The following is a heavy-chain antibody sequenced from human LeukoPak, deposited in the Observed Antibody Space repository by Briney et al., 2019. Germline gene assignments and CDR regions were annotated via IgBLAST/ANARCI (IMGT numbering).Heavy chain of an antibody. CDR3: AREFFYDYGASRHFDY. CDR1: GFTVSSNY. V-gene: IGHV3-66*02. Sequence: PGGSLRLSCAASGFTVSSNYMSWVRQAPGKGLEWVSVIYSGGSTYYADSVKGRFTISRDNSKNTLYLQMNSLRAEDTAVYYCAREFFYDYGASRHFDYWGQGTLVTVSS. D-gene: IGHD4-17*01. CDR2: IYSGGST. J-gene: IGHJ4*02.